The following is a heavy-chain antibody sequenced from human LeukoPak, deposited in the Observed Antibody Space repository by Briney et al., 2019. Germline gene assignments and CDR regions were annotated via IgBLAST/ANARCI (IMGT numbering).Heavy chain of an antibody. CDR3: ARWASISRQPGGLFDH. J-gene: IGHJ4*02. D-gene: IGHD3-16*01. CDR1: GDSVTNDFF. Sequence: SETLSLTSTVSGDSVTNDFFWGWVRQPPGKELEWIGSFCLGRDTYYRPSLKSRVTISVDTSKNQFSLNLNSVTAADTAVYYCARWASISRQPGGLFDHWCQGTLVTVSS. V-gene: IGHV4-38-2*02. CDR2: FCLGRDT.